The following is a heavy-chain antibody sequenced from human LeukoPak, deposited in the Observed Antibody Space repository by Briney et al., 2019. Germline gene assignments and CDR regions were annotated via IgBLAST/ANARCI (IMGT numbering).Heavy chain of an antibody. V-gene: IGHV3-74*03. D-gene: IGHD3-10*01. CDR1: GFTFSNYW. Sequence: GGSLRLSCAASGFTFSNYWVHWVRQAPGKGLVWVSRINRDGSTTKYADSVKGRFTVSRDNAKDTPNLQMNGLRAEDTAVYYCARDKKSGESSEIDYWGQGTLVTVSS. CDR3: ARDKKSGESSEIDY. J-gene: IGHJ4*02. CDR2: INRDGSTT.